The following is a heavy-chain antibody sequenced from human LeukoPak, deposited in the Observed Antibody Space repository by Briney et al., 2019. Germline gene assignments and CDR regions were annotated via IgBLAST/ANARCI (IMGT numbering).Heavy chain of an antibody. V-gene: IGHV3-30*18. CDR3: AKTEEVGWSDAFDI. CDR1: RFTFSSYD. CDR2: ISFDGSNK. D-gene: IGHD6-19*01. J-gene: IGHJ3*02. Sequence: PGRSLRLSCAASRFTFSSYDMNWVRQVPGKGLEWVSVISFDGSNKYYADSVKGRFTISRDNSKNTLFLQINSLRADGTAVYYCAKTEEVGWSDAFDIWGQGTMVTVSS.